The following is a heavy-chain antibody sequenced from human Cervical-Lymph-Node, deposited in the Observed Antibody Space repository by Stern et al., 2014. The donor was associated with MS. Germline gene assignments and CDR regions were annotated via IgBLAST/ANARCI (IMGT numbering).Heavy chain of an antibody. CDR1: GYSFSTFY. Sequence: QVQLVQSGAEVKKPGASVKVSCTASGYSFSTFYLHWLRPAPGQGLQWIGRIDPGSGATKSSQTFQGSITMTRDRSVTTANLELSGLRSEDTAVYCCARIYCSGDECYHSFDTWGQGTLVTVSS. V-gene: IGHV1-2*06. CDR3: ARIYCSGDECYHSFDT. D-gene: IGHD3-16*02. J-gene: IGHJ4*02. CDR2: IDPGSGAT.